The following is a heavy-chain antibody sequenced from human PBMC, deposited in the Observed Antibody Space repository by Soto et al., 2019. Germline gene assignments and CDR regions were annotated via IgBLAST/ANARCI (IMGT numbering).Heavy chain of an antibody. V-gene: IGHV4-31*03. J-gene: IGHJ4*02. D-gene: IGHD3-22*01. CDR2: TYHSGST. CDR1: GGSISSGGYY. CDR3: ARGGVHYYESSGYSERRYYFDY. Sequence: QVQLQESGPGLVKPSQTLSLTCTVSGGSISSGGYYWSWIRQHPGKGLEWIGYTYHSGSTYYSPSLKSRATISVDTSKNQFSLNLSSVTAADTAVYYCARGGVHYYESSGYSERRYYFDYWGQGTLVTVSS.